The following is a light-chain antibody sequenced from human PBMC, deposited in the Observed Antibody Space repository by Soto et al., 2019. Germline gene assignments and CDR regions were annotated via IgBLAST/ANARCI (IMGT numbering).Light chain of an antibody. CDR3: AAWDDSLNGPV. V-gene: IGLV1-47*01. CDR2: KTD. CDR1: SYNIGKNL. Sequence: QSVLTQPPSASGTPGQRVTISCSGGSYNIGKNLVYWYQQRPGTAPKLLIFKTDARPSGVPERFSGSNSGSSASLAISGLRSEDEADYFCAAWDDSLNGPVFGTGTKLTVL. J-gene: IGLJ1*01.